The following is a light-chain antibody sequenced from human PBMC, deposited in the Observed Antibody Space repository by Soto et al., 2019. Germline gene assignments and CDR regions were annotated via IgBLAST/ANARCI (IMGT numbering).Light chain of an antibody. CDR3: CSYTITSIWV. V-gene: IGLV2-14*01. J-gene: IGLJ3*02. Sequence: QSALTQPASVSGSPGQSITISCTGTSSDVGYNYVSWYQPYPGKAPKLIIYEDDVRPSGISDRFSGSKSGNTASLTISGLLPEDEADYYCCSYTITSIWVFGGGTKLTVL. CDR1: SSDVGYNY. CDR2: EDD.